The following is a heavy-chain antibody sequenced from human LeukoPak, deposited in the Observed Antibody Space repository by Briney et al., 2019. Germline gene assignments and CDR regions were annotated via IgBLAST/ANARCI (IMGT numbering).Heavy chain of an antibody. D-gene: IGHD5/OR15-5a*01. CDR3: ARRVYGTSQYY. CDR1: GGSIRSSYYY. CDR2: IYYSGIT. Sequence: TPSETLSLTCTVSGGSIRSSYYYWGWIRQPPGKGLEWIGTIYYSGITHYSPSLKSRVTISVDTSKNQFSLKLSSVTATDTALYYCARRVYGTSQYYWGQGTLVTVSS. J-gene: IGHJ4*02. V-gene: IGHV4-39*01.